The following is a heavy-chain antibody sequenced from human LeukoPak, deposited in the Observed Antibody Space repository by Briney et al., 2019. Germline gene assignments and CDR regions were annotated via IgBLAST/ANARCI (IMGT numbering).Heavy chain of an antibody. CDR1: GFTLSSYA. J-gene: IGHJ6*03. CDR2: ISGSGGST. V-gene: IGHV3-23*01. Sequence: GGSLRLSCAASGFTLSSYAMRWVRQAPGKGLEWVSAISGSGGSTYYADSVKGRFTISRDNSKNTLYLQMNSLRAEDTAVYYCAKEPSPRSTSFYYMDVWGKGTTVTVSS. CDR3: AKEPSPRSTSFYYMDV. D-gene: IGHD2-2*01.